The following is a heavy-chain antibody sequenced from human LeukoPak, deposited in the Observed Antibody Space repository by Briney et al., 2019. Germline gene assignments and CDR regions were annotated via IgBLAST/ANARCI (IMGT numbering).Heavy chain of an antibody. D-gene: IGHD3-16*02. V-gene: IGHV1-46*01. CDR1: GYTFTSYC. CDR3: ARVGDYVWGSYRSLPFDY. J-gene: IGHJ4*02. CDR2: INPSGGST. Sequence: ASVKVSCKASGYTFTSYCMHWVRQAPGQGLEWMGIINPSGGSTSYAQKFQGRVTMTRDTSTSTVYMELSSLRSEDTAVYYCARVGDYVWGSYRSLPFDYWGQGTLVTVSS.